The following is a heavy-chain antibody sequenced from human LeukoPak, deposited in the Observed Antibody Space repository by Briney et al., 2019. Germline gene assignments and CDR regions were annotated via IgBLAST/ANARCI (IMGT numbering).Heavy chain of an antibody. CDR1: GFTFSSYG. V-gene: IGHV3-7*01. CDR3: VSAVRGSPIDY. J-gene: IGHJ4*02. CDR2: IKTDGSET. Sequence: PGRSLRLSCAASGFTFSSYGMHWVRQAPGKGPACVANIKTDGSETYYVDSVKGRFTISRDNAKNSLFLQMNSLRAEDTAIYYCVSAVRGSPIDYWGQGTLVSVPS. D-gene: IGHD3-10*01.